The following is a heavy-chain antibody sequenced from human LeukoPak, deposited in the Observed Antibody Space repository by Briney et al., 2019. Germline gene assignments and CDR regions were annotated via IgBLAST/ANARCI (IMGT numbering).Heavy chain of an antibody. CDR3: ARGGGYHIDY. CDR2: IYYSGST. J-gene: IGHJ4*02. V-gene: IGHV4-59*01. D-gene: IGHD3-16*02. CDR1: GGSISSYY. Sequence: SETQSLTCTVSGGSISSYYWSWIRQPPGKGLEWIGYIYYSGSTNYNPSLKSRVTISVDTSKNQFSLKLSSVTAADTAVYYCARGGGYHIDYWGQGTLVTVSS.